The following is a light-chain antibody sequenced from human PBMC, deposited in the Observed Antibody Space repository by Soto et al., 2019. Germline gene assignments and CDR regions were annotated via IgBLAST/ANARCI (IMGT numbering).Light chain of an antibody. Sequence: EIVVRQSRCTLCLSPGERATLSCSASQSLSSGYLAWYQQKPGQAPRILIYAASSRATGIPDRFSGSGSGTDFTLTISRLEPEDFAVYYCHQYDTSPRTFGQGTKVDIK. CDR2: AAS. CDR3: HQYDTSPRT. J-gene: IGKJ1*01. V-gene: IGKV3-20*01. CDR1: QSLSSGY.